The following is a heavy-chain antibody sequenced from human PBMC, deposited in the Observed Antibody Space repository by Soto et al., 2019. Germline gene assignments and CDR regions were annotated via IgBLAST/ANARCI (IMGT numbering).Heavy chain of an antibody. Sequence: QVQLVQSGAAVKKPGASVKVSCKASGYTFTSYGFSWVRQAPGQGLEWMGWISAYNGNTNYAQKLQGRVTMTTDTSTSTASMELRSLRSDDTAVYYCASYHLNSYYGMDVWGQGTTVTVSS. CDR3: ASYHLNSYYGMDV. CDR2: ISAYNGNT. CDR1: GYTFTSYG. J-gene: IGHJ6*02. V-gene: IGHV1-18*01.